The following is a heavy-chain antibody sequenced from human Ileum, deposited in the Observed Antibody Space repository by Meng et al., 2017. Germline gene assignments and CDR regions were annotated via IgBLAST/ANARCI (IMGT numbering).Heavy chain of an antibody. D-gene: IGHD1-26*01. V-gene: IGHV4-34*01. Sequence: QLQLMQWGAGMLKPSETLSLTCNVYGDSFTDYYWTWIRQPPGKGLEWIGEIHYSGSTNYNTSLESRVTISEDTSQKQFSLRLSSVTAADTAVYYCARRIRGGSYLGWGQGTLVTVSS. CDR3: ARRIRGGSYLG. J-gene: IGHJ4*02. CDR1: GDSFTDYY. CDR2: IHYSGST.